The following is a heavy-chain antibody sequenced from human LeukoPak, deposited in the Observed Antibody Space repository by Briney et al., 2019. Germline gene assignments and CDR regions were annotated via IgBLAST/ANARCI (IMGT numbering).Heavy chain of an antibody. CDR1: GFTFSSHG. D-gene: IGHD2-21*01. V-gene: IGHV3-33*01. Sequence: PGGSLRLSCEASGFTFSSHGMHWVRQPPGKGLERVGVIWNDGSDQYYGDSVRGRFTVSRDNLKSTLYLQMDSLRAEDTAVYYCARGCGGSPGCYIIDKWGQGTLVTVSS. J-gene: IGHJ4*02. CDR3: ARGCGGSPGCYIIDK. CDR2: IWNDGSDQ.